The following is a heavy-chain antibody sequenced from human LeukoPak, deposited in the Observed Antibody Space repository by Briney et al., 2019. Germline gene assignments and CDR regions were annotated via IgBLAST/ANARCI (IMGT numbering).Heavy chain of an antibody. CDR2: INPNSGGT. V-gene: IGHV1-2*02. CDR1: GYTFTNYY. CDR3: AIQSRWFGELFFDY. Sequence: GASVKVSCKASGYTFTNYYMHWVRQAPGQGLEWMGWINPNSGGTNYAQKFQGRVTMTRDTSISTAYMELSRLRSDDTAVYYCAIQSRWFGELFFDYWGQGTLVTVSS. J-gene: IGHJ4*02. D-gene: IGHD3-10*01.